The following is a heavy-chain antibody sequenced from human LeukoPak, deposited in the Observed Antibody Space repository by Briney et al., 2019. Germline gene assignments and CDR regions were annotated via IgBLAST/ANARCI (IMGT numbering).Heavy chain of an antibody. CDR1: GGSISSYY. D-gene: IGHD3-9*01. V-gene: IGHV4-59*01. Sequence: SETLSLTCTVSGGSISSYYWSWIRQPPGKGLEWIGYIYYSGSTNYNPSLKSRVTISVDTSKNQFSLKLSSVTAADTAVYYCASGVTYYDILTGNSATNYYFDYWGQGTLVTVSS. CDR3: ASGVTYYDILTGNSATNYYFDY. J-gene: IGHJ4*02. CDR2: IYYSGST.